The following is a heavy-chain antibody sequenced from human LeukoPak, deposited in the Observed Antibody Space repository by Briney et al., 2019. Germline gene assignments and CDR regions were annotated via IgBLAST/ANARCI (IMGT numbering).Heavy chain of an antibody. Sequence: GGSLRLSCAASGFSFNYYAMHWVHQAPGKGLEWVALISDDGSKKYYADSMKGRFTISRDNSKKSLYLQMSSLRAEDTAVYYCAKDLRGGYRYQPDYWGQGTLVTVSS. V-gene: IGHV3-30*18. D-gene: IGHD5-12*01. CDR3: AKDLRGGYRYQPDY. J-gene: IGHJ4*02. CDR1: GFSFNYYA. CDR2: ISDDGSKK.